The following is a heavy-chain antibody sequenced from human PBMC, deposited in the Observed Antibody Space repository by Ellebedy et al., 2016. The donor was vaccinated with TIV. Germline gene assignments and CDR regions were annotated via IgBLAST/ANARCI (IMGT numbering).Heavy chain of an antibody. Sequence: GESLKISCAASGFTFSSAWLSWVRQAPGKGLEWVGRIKSKTDGGTSDYASPVEGRFTISRDDSKNTVYLEMNSLKTEDTAVYYCTTAVHYADSRFDFWGQGTLVTVSS. CDR2: IKSKTDGGTS. CDR3: TTAVHYADSRFDF. J-gene: IGHJ4*02. CDR1: GFTFSSAW. V-gene: IGHV3-15*01. D-gene: IGHD4-17*01.